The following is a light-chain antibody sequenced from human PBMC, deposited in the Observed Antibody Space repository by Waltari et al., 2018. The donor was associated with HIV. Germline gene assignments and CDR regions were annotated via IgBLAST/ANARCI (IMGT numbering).Light chain of an antibody. V-gene: IGLV1-44*01. Sequence: QSVLTQPPSASGIPGQRVTISCSGTRSNIGINPVTWYQKLPGTAPKLLIYNDDQRPSGVPERFSGSRSGTSASLAINGLQSEDEADYYCASWDDRLNGQGVFGGGTTLTVL. J-gene: IGLJ3*02. CDR1: RSNIGINP. CDR2: NDD. CDR3: ASWDDRLNGQGV.